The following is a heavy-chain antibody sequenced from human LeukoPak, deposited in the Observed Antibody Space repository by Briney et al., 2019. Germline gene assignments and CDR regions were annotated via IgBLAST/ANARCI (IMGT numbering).Heavy chain of an antibody. J-gene: IGHJ4*02. CDR1: GFTFSSYW. CDR2: INSDGSST. CDR3: AREDIAVAAGDSGS. Sequence: GGSLRLSCAASGFTFSSYWMHWVRQAPGKGLVWVSRINSDGSSTSYADSVKGRFTISRDNAKNTLYLQMNSLRAEDTAVYYCAREDIAVAAGDSGSWGQGTLVTVSS. V-gene: IGHV3-74*01. D-gene: IGHD6-19*01.